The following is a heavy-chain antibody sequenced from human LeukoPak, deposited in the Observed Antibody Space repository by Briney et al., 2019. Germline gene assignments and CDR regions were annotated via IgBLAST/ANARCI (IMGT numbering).Heavy chain of an antibody. CDR3: ATGMSIAAHSFDY. D-gene: IGHD6-6*01. Sequence: ASLKVSCKVSGYTLTELPMHWVRQAPGKGLGWMGGFDPEDGETIYAQKFQGRVTMTEDTSTDTAYMELSSLRSEDTAVYYCATGMSIAAHSFDYWGQGTLVTVSS. V-gene: IGHV1-24*01. J-gene: IGHJ4*02. CDR1: GYTLTELP. CDR2: FDPEDGET.